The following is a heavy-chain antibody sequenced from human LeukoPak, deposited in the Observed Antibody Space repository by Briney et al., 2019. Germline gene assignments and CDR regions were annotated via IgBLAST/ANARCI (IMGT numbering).Heavy chain of an antibody. D-gene: IGHD3-22*01. CDR1: GYTFTGYY. Sequence: ASVKVSCKASGYTFTGYYMHWVRQAPGQGLEWMGWINPNSGGTNYAQKFQGGVTMTRDTSISTAYMELSRLRSDDTAVYYCARDSNTYYYDSSGPPVWGQETTVTVSS. V-gene: IGHV1-2*02. CDR3: ARDSNTYYYDSSGPPV. J-gene: IGHJ6*02. CDR2: INPNSGGT.